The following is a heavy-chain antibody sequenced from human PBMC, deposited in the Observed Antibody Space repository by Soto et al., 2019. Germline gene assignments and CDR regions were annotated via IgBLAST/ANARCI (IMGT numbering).Heavy chain of an antibody. V-gene: IGHV1-18*01. CDR1: GYTFTSYG. CDR2: ISAYNGNT. D-gene: IGHD6-13*01. Sequence: ASVKVSCKASGYTFTSYGISWVRQAPGQGLEWMGWISAYNGNTNYAQKLQGRVTMTTDTSTSTAYMELRSLRSDDTAVYYCARDIAAAGTHYYYYYMDVWGKGTTVTVS. CDR3: ARDIAAAGTHYYYYYMDV. J-gene: IGHJ6*03.